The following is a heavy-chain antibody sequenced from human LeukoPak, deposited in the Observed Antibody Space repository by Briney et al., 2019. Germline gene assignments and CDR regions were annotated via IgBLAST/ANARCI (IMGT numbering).Heavy chain of an antibody. CDR3: ARRDGDCQNFDY. V-gene: IGHV4-39*01. D-gene: IGHD2-21*02. CDR2: IYYSGST. J-gene: IGHJ4*02. CDR1: GGSISSSSYY. Sequence: SETLSLTCTVSGGSISSSSYYWGWIRQPPGKGLEWIGSIYYSGSTYYNPSLKSRVTISVDTSKNQFSLKLSSVTAADTAVYYCARRDGDCQNFDYWGQGTLVTVSS.